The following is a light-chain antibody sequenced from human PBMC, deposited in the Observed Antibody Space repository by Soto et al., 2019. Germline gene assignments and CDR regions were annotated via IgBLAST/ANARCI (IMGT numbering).Light chain of an antibody. J-gene: IGKJ1*01. Sequence: DIQMTQSPSTLSASVGDRVTITCRASQSIHDWLAWYQQKPGKGPKLLIYDASRLQRVVPSRFGGSGSGTEFTLTISSLQPDDSATYYCQQYNSYPKTFGQGTRLEI. V-gene: IGKV1-5*01. CDR2: DAS. CDR3: QQYNSYPKT. CDR1: QSIHDW.